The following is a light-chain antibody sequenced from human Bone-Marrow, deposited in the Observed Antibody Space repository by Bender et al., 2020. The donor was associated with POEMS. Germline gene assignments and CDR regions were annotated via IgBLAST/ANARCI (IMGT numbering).Light chain of an antibody. J-gene: IGLJ1*01. Sequence: QSALTQPASVSGSPGQSITISCTGTSNDVGGYTLVAWHQQHPGKAPKLIIFEDSKRPSGVSNLFSGSKSGNTASLRISGLQAEDEADYYCSSYAGSYIYVFGSGTKVAVL. V-gene: IGLV2-23*01. CDR2: EDS. CDR3: SSYAGSYIYV. CDR1: SNDVGGYTL.